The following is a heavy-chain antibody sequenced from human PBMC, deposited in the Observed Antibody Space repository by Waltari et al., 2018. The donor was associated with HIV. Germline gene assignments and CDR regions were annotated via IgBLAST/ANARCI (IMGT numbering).Heavy chain of an antibody. CDR1: GGSFSGYY. V-gene: IGHV4-34*01. CDR3: AIRRWYYGMDV. D-gene: IGHD2-15*01. CDR2: INHSGST. Sequence: QVQLQQWGAGLLKPSETLSLTCAVYGGSFSGYYWSWIRQPPGKGLEWIGEINHSGSTNYNPSLKSRVTISVDTSKNQFSLKLSSVTAADTAVYYCAIRRWYYGMDVWGQGTTVTVSS. J-gene: IGHJ6*02.